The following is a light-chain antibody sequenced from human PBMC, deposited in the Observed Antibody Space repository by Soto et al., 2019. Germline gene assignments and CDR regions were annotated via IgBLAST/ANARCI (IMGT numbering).Light chain of an antibody. J-gene: IGLJ1*01. CDR1: SSDVGGYNY. CDR3: SSYAGSNNFD. Sequence: QSVLTQPPSASGSPGQSVTISCTGTSSDVGGYNYVSWYQQHPGKAPKLMIYEVSKRPSGVPDRFSGSKSGNTASLTVSGLQAEDEADYYCSSYAGSNNFDVGTWTKVTVL. V-gene: IGLV2-8*01. CDR2: EVS.